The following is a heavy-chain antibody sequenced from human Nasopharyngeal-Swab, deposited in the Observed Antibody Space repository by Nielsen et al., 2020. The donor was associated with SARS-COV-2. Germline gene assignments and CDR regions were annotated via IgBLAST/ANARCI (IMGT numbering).Heavy chain of an antibody. CDR2: ISATGTT. V-gene: IGHV4-4*08. CDR1: GDSMSRFW. J-gene: IGHJ4*02. Sequence: GSLRLSCIFSGDSMSRFWWSWIRQAPGKGLEWVGYISATGTTTYNPSLKSRATIFIDSSRRQFSLRLSSVTAADTAVYYCATDLDHFGGENRFDSWGQGTLVTVSS. D-gene: IGHD4-23*01. CDR3: ATDLDHFGGENRFDS.